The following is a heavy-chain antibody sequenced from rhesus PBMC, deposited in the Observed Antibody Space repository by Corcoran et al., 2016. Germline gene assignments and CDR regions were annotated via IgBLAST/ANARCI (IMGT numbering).Heavy chain of an antibody. D-gene: IGHD3-34*01. CDR2: IYANSVTT. CDR3: ASPFERGRCEV. CDR1: GGSIRESSF. J-gene: IGHJ5-1*01. Sequence: QVRLQESGPGLVKSSETLSLTCAVPGGSIRESSFWTWFRQPPGEGLEWVVNIYANSVTTYNPSRKSRVTMSKDTSNNHFFLKVTSVTAADTAVYYCASPFERGRCEVWGAGILVTVSS. V-gene: IGHV4S9*01.